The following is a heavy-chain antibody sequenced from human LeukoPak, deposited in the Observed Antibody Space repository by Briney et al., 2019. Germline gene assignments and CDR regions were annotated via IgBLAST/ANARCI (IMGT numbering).Heavy chain of an antibody. CDR1: GGSISSSSYY. CDR2: IYYSGST. J-gene: IGHJ5*02. V-gene: IGHV4-39*07. Sequence: SETLSLTCTVSGGSISSSSYYWGWIRQPPGKGLEWIGSIYYSGSTYYNPSLKSRVTISVDTSKNQFSLKLSSVTAADTAVYYCARDLDLEFDPWGQGALVTVSS. CDR3: ARDLDLEFDP.